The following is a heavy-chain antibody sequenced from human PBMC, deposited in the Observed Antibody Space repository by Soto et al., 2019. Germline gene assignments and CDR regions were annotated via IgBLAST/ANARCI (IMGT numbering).Heavy chain of an antibody. CDR2: MNPNSGNT. Sequence: QVQLVQSGAEVKKPGASVKVSCKASGYTFTSYDINWVRQATGQGLEWMGWMNPNSGNTGYAQKFQGRVTMTRNTSLSTAYMELSSLRSEDTAVSYCARGQAGAGTALFFPFAYWGQGTLVTVSS. J-gene: IGHJ4*02. CDR1: GYTFTSYD. CDR3: ARGQAGAGTALFFPFAY. V-gene: IGHV1-8*01. D-gene: IGHD6-19*01.